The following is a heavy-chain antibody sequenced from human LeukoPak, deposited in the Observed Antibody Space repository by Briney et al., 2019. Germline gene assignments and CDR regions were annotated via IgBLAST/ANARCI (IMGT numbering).Heavy chain of an antibody. J-gene: IGHJ4*02. Sequence: ASVKVSCKASGGTFSSYAISWVRQAPGQGLEWMGGIIPIFGTANYAQKFQGKVTITADESTSTAYMELSSLRSEDTAVYYCARGEYDYVWGSYYDWYYFDYWGQGTLVTVSS. CDR1: GGTFSSYA. D-gene: IGHD3-16*01. CDR2: IIPIFGTA. V-gene: IGHV1-69*13. CDR3: ARGEYDYVWGSYYDWYYFDY.